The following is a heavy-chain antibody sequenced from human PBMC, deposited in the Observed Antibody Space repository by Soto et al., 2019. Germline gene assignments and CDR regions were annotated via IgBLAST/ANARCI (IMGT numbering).Heavy chain of an antibody. CDR1: SGSISSYY. CDR2: IYYSGNT. D-gene: IGHD2-2*01. CDR3: ARGYCSSTSCYEFDY. V-gene: IGHV4-59*01. Sequence: SETLSLTCTVSSGSISSYYWNWIRQPPGKGLVWIGSIYYSGNTNYSPSLKSRVTISVDTSKKQFSLKLTSVTAADTAMYYCARGYCSSTSCYEFDYWGQGTLVTVSS. J-gene: IGHJ4*02.